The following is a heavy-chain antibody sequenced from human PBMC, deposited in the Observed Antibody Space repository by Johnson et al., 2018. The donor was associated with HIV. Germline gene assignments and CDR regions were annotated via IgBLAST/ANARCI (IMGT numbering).Heavy chain of an antibody. CDR3: ARETLRAFDI. Sequence: QVQLVESGGGVVRPGGSLRLSCAASGFIFSSYWMHWVRQAPGKGLEWVAVISYDGSNKYYAASVKGRFTISRDNSKNTLYLQMTILGAEDAAVYYWARETLRAFDIWGQGTMVTVSS. J-gene: IGHJ3*02. V-gene: IGHV3-30-3*01. CDR2: ISYDGSNK. CDR1: GFIFSSYW.